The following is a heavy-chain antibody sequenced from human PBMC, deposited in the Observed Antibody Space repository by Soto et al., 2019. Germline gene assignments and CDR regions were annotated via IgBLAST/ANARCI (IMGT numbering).Heavy chain of an antibody. CDR2: ISGSGGST. Sequence: GGSLRLSCAASGFTFSSYAMSWVLQAPWKGLEWVSAISGSGGSTYYADSVKGRFTISRDNSKNTLYLQMNSLRAEDTAVYYCAKVGPTGIQLWLYFDYWGQGTLVTVSS. D-gene: IGHD5-18*01. J-gene: IGHJ4*02. CDR3: AKVGPTGIQLWLYFDY. CDR1: GFTFSSYA. V-gene: IGHV3-23*01.